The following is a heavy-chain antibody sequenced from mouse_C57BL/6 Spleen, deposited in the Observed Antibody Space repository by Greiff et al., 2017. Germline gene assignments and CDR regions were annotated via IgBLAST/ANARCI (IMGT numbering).Heavy chain of an antibody. D-gene: IGHD2-14*01. V-gene: IGHV14-4*01. CDR3: TAIGARDY. CDR2: IDPENGDT. J-gene: IGHJ2*01. CDR1: GFNIKDDY. Sequence: VQLQQSGAELVRPGASVTLSCTASGFNIKDDYMHWVKQRPEQGLEWIGWIDPENGDTEYASKFQGKAPITADTSSNTAYRQLSSLTSEDNAVYYCTAIGARDYWGQGTTLTVSS.